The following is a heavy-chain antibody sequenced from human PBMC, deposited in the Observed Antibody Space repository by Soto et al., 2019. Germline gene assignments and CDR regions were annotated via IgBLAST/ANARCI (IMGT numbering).Heavy chain of an antibody. CDR1: GYTFTSYA. D-gene: IGHD3-9*01. CDR3: ARIAMWTGYYPY. J-gene: IGHJ4*02. Sequence: ASVKVSCKASGYTFTSYAMHWVRQAPGQRLEWMGWINAGNGNTKYSQKFQGRVTITRDTSASTAYMELSSLRSEDTAVYYCARIAMWTGYYPYWGQGTLVTVSS. V-gene: IGHV1-3*01. CDR2: INAGNGNT.